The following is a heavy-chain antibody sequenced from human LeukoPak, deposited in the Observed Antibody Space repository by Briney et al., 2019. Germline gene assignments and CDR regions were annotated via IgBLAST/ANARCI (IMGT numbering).Heavy chain of an antibody. J-gene: IGHJ5*02. CDR1: GFPFGNFW. CDR2: MDTDGRTT. V-gene: IGHV3-74*03. CDR3: ATDVAGSEDR. Sequence: GRCLRLSCVVSGFPFGNFWTHCVPQVPGKGLVWVARMDTDGRTTAYTDSVKGRFTVPRDNARNTLYLQMRSLRADDTALYYFATDVAGSEDRWGEGTLVTVSS. D-gene: IGHD6-25*01.